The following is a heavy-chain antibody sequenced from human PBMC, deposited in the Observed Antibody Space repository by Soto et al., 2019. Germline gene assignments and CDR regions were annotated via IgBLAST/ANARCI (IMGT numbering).Heavy chain of an antibody. V-gene: IGHV1-18*01. CDR3: ARCGYSYGYHYYYYGMDV. CDR2: ISAYNGNT. D-gene: IGHD5-18*01. J-gene: IGHJ6*02. CDR1: GCTFTSCC. Sequence: ASVKVSCKTSGCTFTSCCMSWVRQAPGRGLEWMGWISAYNGNTNYAQKLQGRVTMTTDTSTSTAYMELRSLRSDDPAVYYCARCGYSYGYHYYYYGMDVWG.